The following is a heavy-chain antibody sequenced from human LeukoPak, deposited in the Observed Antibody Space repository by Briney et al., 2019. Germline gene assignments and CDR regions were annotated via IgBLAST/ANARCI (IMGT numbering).Heavy chain of an antibody. CDR1: GYTFTSYG. D-gene: IGHD3-22*01. V-gene: IGHV1-69*13. Sequence: ASVKVSCKASGYTFTSYGISWVRQAPGQGLEWMGGIIPIFGTANYAQKFQGRVTITADESTSTAYMELSSLRSEDTAVYYCARGRDSSGYGSDYWGQGTLVTVSS. CDR3: ARGRDSSGYGSDY. CDR2: IIPIFGTA. J-gene: IGHJ4*02.